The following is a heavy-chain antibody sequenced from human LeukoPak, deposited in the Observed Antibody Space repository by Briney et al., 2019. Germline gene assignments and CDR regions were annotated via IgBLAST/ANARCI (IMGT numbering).Heavy chain of an antibody. V-gene: IGHV3-48*01. J-gene: IGHJ3*02. D-gene: IGHD1-26*01. Sequence: RTGGSLRLSCAASGFTFSSYSMNWVRQAPGKGLEWVSYISSSSSTIYYADSVKGRFTISRDNAKNSLYLQMNSLRAEDTAVYYCAREKRWELLFPYAFDIWGQGTMVTVSS. CDR1: GFTFSSYS. CDR3: AREKRWELLFPYAFDI. CDR2: ISSSSSTI.